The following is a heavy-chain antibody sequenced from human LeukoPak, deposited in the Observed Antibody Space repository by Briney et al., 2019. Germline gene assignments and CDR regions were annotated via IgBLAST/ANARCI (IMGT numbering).Heavy chain of an antibody. J-gene: IGHJ6*02. CDR1: GFTLRDHY. CDR2: ISSGGTII. V-gene: IGHV3-11*01. Sequence: PGGSLRLPCVASGFTLRDHYMTWIRQAPGKGLEWISYISSGGTIIFYADSVKGRFTISRDIAKKSVYLQMNSLRAEDTAVYYCARVGEFPDTTTSVVYFGLDVWGQGTTVTVSS. CDR3: ARVGEFPDTTTSVVYFGLDV. D-gene: IGHD3-16*01.